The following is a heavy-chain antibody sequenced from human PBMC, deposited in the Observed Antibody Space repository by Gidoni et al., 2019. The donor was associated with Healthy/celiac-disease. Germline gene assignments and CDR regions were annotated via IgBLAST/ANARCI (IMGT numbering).Heavy chain of an antibody. J-gene: IGHJ4*02. CDR2: ISYDGSNK. CDR1: GFTFSSHA. Sequence: QVQLVESGGGVVQPGWSLRLSCSSSGFTFSSHAMHCVRQAPGKGLEWEAVISYDGSNKYYADSVKGRFTISRDNSKNTRYLQMNSLRAEDTAVYYWASIVVVVAATGAFDYWGQGTLVTVSS. CDR3: ASIVVVVAATGAFDY. V-gene: IGHV3-30*04. D-gene: IGHD2-15*01.